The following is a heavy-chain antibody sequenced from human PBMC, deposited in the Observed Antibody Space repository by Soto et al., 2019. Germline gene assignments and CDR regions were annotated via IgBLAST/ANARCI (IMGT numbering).Heavy chain of an antibody. CDR3: ARFRPYCGGDCYSPALDY. J-gene: IGHJ4*02. CDR2: IDPSDSYT. V-gene: IGHV5-10-1*01. CDR1: GYSFTSYW. Sequence: PGESLKISCKGSGYSFTSYWISWVRQMPGKGLEWMGRIDPSDSYTNYSPSFQGHVTISADKSISTAYLQWSSLKASDTAMYYCARFRPYCGGDCYSPALDYWGQGTLVTVSS. D-gene: IGHD2-21*02.